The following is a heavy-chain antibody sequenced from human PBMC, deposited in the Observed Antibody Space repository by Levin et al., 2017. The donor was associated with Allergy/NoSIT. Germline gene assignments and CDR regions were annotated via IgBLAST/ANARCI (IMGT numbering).Heavy chain of an antibody. J-gene: IGHJ5*01. Sequence: GESLKISCSTSGFSFNKYGMHWVRQAPGKGLEWVALISYDGSNEYYADSVKGRFTISRDNSKKILNLQMKSLTAEDSAVYYCAKGWDDIVDINWFDSWGQGTLVTVSS. CDR3: AKGWDDIVDINWFDS. V-gene: IGHV3-30*18. CDR1: GFSFNKYG. CDR2: ISYDGSNE. D-gene: IGHD2-21*01.